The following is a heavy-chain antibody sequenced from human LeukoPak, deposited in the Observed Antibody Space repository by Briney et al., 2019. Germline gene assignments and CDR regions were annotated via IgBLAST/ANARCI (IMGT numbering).Heavy chain of an antibody. CDR3: ARDGINPGHKYYYGSGSNGRVYFDY. V-gene: IGHV1-18*01. CDR1: GYTFTSYG. Sequence: ASVKVSCKASGYTFTSYGISWVRQAPGQGLEWMGWISAYNGNTNYAQKLQGRVTMTTDTSTSTAYMELRSLRSDDTAVYYCARDGINPGHKYYYGSGSNGRVYFDYWGQGTLVTVSS. CDR2: ISAYNGNT. D-gene: IGHD3-10*01. J-gene: IGHJ4*02.